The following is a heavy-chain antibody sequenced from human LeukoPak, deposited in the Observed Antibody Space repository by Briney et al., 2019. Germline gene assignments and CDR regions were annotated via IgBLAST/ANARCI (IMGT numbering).Heavy chain of an antibody. CDR1: GGSISSSSCY. V-gene: IGHV4-39*01. Sequence: SETLSLTCTVSGGSISSSSCYWGWIRQPPGKGLEWIGSIYYSGSTYYNPSLKSRVTISVDTSKNQFSLKLSSVTAADTAVYYCARHEDTGVLRFAIDYWGQGTLVTVSS. D-gene: IGHD3-3*01. CDR2: IYYSGST. CDR3: ARHEDTGVLRFAIDY. J-gene: IGHJ4*02.